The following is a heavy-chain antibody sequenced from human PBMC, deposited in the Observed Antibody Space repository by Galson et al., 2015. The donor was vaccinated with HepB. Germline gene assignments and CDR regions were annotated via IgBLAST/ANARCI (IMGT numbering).Heavy chain of an antibody. CDR1: GFTFSNYG. CDR2: ISYDGSKK. Sequence: SLRLSCAASGFTFSNYGMHWVRQAPGKGLEWVAVISYDGSKKYYAGSVKGRFTISRDTSKNTLYLQMNSLRAEDTALYYCAKDPYLYSALAGTIAGFDYWGQGTLVTVSS. D-gene: IGHD6-19*01. J-gene: IGHJ4*02. CDR3: AKDPYLYSALAGTIAGFDY. V-gene: IGHV3-30*18.